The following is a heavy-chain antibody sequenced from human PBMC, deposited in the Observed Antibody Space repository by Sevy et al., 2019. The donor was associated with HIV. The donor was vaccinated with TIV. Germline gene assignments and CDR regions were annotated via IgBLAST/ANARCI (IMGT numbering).Heavy chain of an antibody. V-gene: IGHV3-30*03. J-gene: IGHJ4*02. CDR3: ARDSGYSINWYPAY. CDR1: GFTFSSHG. CDR2: ISYDGSYK. Sequence: GALRLSCAASGFTFSSHGMHWVRQAPGKGLEWVAVISYDGSYKSYGDSVKGRFTISRDDSKNTLYLQMNSLRPEDTAVYYCARDSGYSINWYPAYWGQGTLVTVSS. D-gene: IGHD6-13*01.